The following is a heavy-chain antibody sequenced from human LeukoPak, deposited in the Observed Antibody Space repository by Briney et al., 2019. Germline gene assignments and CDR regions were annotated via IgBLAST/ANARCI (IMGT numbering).Heavy chain of an antibody. Sequence: GGSLRLSCAAPGFTFSSYAMSWVRQAPGKGLEWVSVISNSGGSTFYTDSVKGRFTISRDNSKNTLYLQMNSLRAEDTAVYYCAKRASGSGTSLYYFDYWGQGTLVTVSS. CDR1: GFTFSSYA. D-gene: IGHD3-10*01. V-gene: IGHV3-23*01. J-gene: IGHJ4*02. CDR3: AKRASGSGTSLYYFDY. CDR2: ISNSGGST.